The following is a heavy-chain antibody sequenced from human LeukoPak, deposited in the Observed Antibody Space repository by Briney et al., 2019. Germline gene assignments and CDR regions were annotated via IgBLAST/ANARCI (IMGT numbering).Heavy chain of an antibody. CDR3: ARRSYSNYDRGAFDI. CDR1: GVSISSSSDF. V-gene: IGHV4-39*01. Sequence: PSETLSLTCTVSGVSISSSSDFWGWIRQPPGKGLEWIGSIYYSGSTYYNPSLKSRVTISVDTSKNQFSLKLSSVTAADTAVYYCARRSYSNYDRGAFDIWGQGTMVTVSS. D-gene: IGHD4-11*01. J-gene: IGHJ3*02. CDR2: IYYSGST.